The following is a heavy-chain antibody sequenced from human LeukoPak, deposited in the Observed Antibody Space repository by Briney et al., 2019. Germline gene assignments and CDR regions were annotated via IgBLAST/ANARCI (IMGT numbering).Heavy chain of an antibody. V-gene: IGHV1-18*01. CDR1: GYTLTSFG. D-gene: IGHD2-2*01. Sequence: DSVKVSCKAFGYTLTSFGISWVRQAPGQGPEWMGWMSRDNGNTNYAQNLKGRVTMTTETSTSTAYMELRSLRSDDTAVYYCAREVGYCSSTSCRGYYFDYWGQGTLVTVSS. CDR3: AREVGYCSSTSCRGYYFDY. CDR2: MSRDNGNT. J-gene: IGHJ4*02.